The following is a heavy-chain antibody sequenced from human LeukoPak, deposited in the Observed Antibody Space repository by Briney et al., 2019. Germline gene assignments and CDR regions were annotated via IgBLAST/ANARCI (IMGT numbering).Heavy chain of an antibody. CDR1: GGSISSYY. CDR2: IYYSGST. CDR3: AREIHYGDAYYYYYYTDV. D-gene: IGHD4-17*01. Sequence: SETLSLTCTVSGGSISSYYWSWIRQPPGKGLEWIGYIYYSGSTNYNPSPKSRVTISVDTSQNQFSLKLSSVTAADTAVYYCAREIHYGDAYYYYYYTDVWGKGTTVTVSS. V-gene: IGHV4-59*01. J-gene: IGHJ6*03.